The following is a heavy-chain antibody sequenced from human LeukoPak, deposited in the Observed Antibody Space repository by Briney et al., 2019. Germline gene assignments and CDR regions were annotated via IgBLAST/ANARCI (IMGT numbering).Heavy chain of an antibody. Sequence: PGGSLRLSCAASGFTFSTYAMHWVRQAPGKGLECVAVISNDGSNKYYADSVKGRFTISRDNSKNTMSLQMNSVTVEDTAVYYCARGLFDRSGYFEDWGQGTLVTVSS. V-gene: IGHV3-30*04. D-gene: IGHD3-22*01. CDR1: GFTFSTYA. J-gene: IGHJ4*02. CDR3: ARGLFDRSGYFED. CDR2: ISNDGSNK.